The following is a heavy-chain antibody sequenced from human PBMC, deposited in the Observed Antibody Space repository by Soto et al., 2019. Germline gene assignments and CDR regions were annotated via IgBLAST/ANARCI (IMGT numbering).Heavy chain of an antibody. V-gene: IGHV1-18*04. J-gene: IGHJ5*02. D-gene: IGHD2-15*01. CDR1: GYTFTSYG. CDR2: ISAYNGNT. CDR3: ARTPGGISDLGWFDP. Sequence: ASVKVSCKASGYTFTSYGISWVRQAPGQGLEWMGWISAYNGNTNYAQKLQGRVTMTTDTSTSTAYMELRSLRSDDTAVYYCARTPGGISDLGWFDPWGQGTLVTVSS.